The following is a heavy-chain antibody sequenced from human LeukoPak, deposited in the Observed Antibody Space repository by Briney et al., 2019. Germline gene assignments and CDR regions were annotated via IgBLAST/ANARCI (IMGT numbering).Heavy chain of an antibody. J-gene: IGHJ5*02. V-gene: IGHV1-69*13. CDR1: GGTFSSYA. Sequence: SVKLSCKASGGTFSSYAISWVRQAPGQGLEWMGGIIPIFGTANYAQKFQGRVTITADESTSTAYMELSSLRSEDTAVYYCARDGGDIVVVPAAMGQLWFDPWGQGTLVTVSS. CDR3: ARDGGDIVVVPAAMGQLWFDP. D-gene: IGHD2-2*01. CDR2: IIPIFGTA.